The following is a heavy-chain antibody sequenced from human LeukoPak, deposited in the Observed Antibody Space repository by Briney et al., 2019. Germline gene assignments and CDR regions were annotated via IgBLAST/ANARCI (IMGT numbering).Heavy chain of an antibody. Sequence: GRSLTLSCAVSGFTFSSYAMHCVREAPGKGGECVGVISYDDSIIYYADSVKGRFTIYTDISESTLSLQMNSLRPEDTALYYCARDLSNVPGQYWGQGTLVTVSS. CDR1: GFTFSSYA. D-gene: IGHD3-10*02. CDR3: ARDLSNVPGQY. CDR2: ISYDDSII. V-gene: IGHV3-30-3*01. J-gene: IGHJ4*02.